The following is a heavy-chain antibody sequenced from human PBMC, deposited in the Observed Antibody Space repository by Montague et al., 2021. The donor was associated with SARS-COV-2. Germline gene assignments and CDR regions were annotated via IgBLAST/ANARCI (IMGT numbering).Heavy chain of an antibody. CDR1: DGSISPGSYY. Sequence: SETLSLTCSFSDGSISPGSYYWGWIRQPPRKGLEWIGSIYYSGDTYYNPSLKSRVTISVDTSKNQFSLRLSSVTAADTAVYYCVRGGDYTDYGRVDYWGQGTLVIVSS. D-gene: IGHD4-11*01. CDR2: IYYSGDT. J-gene: IGHJ4*02. CDR3: VRGGDYTDYGRVDY. V-gene: IGHV4-39*01.